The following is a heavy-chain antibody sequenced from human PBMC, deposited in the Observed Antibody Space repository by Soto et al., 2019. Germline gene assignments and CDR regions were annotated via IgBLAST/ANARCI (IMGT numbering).Heavy chain of an antibody. V-gene: IGHV4-61*08. CDR3: ARDGRGYSYGAKNGDYYYGMDV. J-gene: IGHJ6*02. Sequence: PXQTLRRPCTVSGGSFSSGGYYWSWIRQPPGKVLEWIVYIYYSGSTNYNPSLKSRVTISVDTSKNQFSLKLSSVTAADTAVYYCARDGRGYSYGAKNGDYYYGMDVWGQGTTVTVSS. D-gene: IGHD5-18*01. CDR1: GGSFSSGGYY. CDR2: IYYSGST.